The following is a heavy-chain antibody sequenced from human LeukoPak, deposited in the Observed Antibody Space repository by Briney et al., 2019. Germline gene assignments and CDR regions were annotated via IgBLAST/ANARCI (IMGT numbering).Heavy chain of an antibody. V-gene: IGHV4-59*12. Sequence: PSETLSLTCTVSGGSISSYYWSWIRQPPGKGLEWIGYIYYSGSTNYNPSLKSRVTISVDTSKNQFSLKLSSVTAADTAVYYCARPREAMVRGVMYGMDVWGQGTTVTVSS. J-gene: IGHJ6*02. CDR3: ARPREAMVRGVMYGMDV. D-gene: IGHD3-10*01. CDR2: IYYSGST. CDR1: GGSISSYY.